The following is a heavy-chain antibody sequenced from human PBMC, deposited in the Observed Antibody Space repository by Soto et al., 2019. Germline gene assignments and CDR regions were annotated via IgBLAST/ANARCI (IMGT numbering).Heavy chain of an antibody. CDR1: GYTFTSYA. J-gene: IGHJ3*02. CDR2: INAGNGNT. D-gene: IGHD3-16*02. V-gene: IGHV1-3*01. Sequence: QVQLVQSGAEVKKPGASVKVSCKASGYTFTSYAMHWVRQAPGQRLEWMGWINAGNGNTKYSQKFQGRVTITRDTXXSXAXXELSSLRSEDTAVYYCARVMITFGGVIVTGDAFDIWGQGTMVTVSS. CDR3: ARVMITFGGVIVTGDAFDI.